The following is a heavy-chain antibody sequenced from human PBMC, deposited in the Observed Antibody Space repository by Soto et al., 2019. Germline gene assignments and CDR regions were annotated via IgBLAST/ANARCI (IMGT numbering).Heavy chain of an antibody. D-gene: IGHD3-16*01. CDR3: ATHRESGGTGNDAFDI. CDR1: GYTFTNYW. V-gene: IGHV5-51*01. CDR2: IYPGDSDT. Sequence: PVESLKISCKGSGYTFTNYWIGWVRQMPGKGLEWMGIIYPGDSDTRYSPSFQGQVTISADKSITTAWLQWSSLKASDTAMYYCATHRESGGTGNDAFDIWGQGTVVTVSS. J-gene: IGHJ3*02.